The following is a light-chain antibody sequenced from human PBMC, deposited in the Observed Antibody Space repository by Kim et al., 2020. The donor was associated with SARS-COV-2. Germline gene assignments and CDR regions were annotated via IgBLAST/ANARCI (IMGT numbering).Light chain of an antibody. CDR1: SSNIGSNY. J-gene: IGLJ3*02. V-gene: IGLV1-47*01. CDR2: RNN. CDR3: AAWDDSLSGWV. Sequence: ELTQPPSASGTPGQRVTISCSGSSSNIGSNYVYWYQQLPGTAPKLLIYRNNQRPSGVPDRFSGSKSGTSASLAISGLRSEDEADYYCAAWDDSLSGWVFGGGTQPTVL.